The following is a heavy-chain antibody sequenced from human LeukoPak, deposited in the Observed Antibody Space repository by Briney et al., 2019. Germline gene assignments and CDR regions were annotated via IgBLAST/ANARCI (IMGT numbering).Heavy chain of an antibody. Sequence: ASVKVSCKASEYTFTGYYMHWVRQAPGQGLEWMGWINPDSGGTGYAQNFQGRVTMTRDTSISTAYMELSRLRSDDTAVYYCARDSGWYSFDYWGQGTLVTVSS. CDR2: INPDSGGT. CDR1: EYTFTGYY. CDR3: ARDSGWYSFDY. V-gene: IGHV1-2*02. J-gene: IGHJ4*02. D-gene: IGHD6-19*01.